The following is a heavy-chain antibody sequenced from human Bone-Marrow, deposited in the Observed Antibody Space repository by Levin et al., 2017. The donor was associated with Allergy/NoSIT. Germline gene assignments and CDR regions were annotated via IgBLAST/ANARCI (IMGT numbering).Heavy chain of an antibody. CDR1: GFTFRNYG. J-gene: IGHJ4*02. CDR2: TSHDSGNT. V-gene: IGHV3-23*01. CDR3: ARVGALALERRTPFDY. Sequence: GESLKISCAASGFTFRNYGMTWVRQAPGKGLEWVSVTSHDSGNTYYADSVKGRFTMSRDNSKNTLYLQMDSLRLEDTAVYYCARVGALALERRTPFDYWGQGTLVTVSS. D-gene: IGHD1-26*01.